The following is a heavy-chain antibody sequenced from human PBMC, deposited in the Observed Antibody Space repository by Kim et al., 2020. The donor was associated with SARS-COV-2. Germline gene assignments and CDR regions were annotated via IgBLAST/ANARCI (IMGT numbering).Heavy chain of an antibody. Sequence: YRPPFQGQRTISADTSISTAYLQWSSLKASDTAMYYCARHPMGGGWFDPWGQGTLVTVSS. D-gene: IGHD3-16*01. J-gene: IGHJ5*02. V-gene: IGHV5-51*01. CDR3: ARHPMGGGWFDP.